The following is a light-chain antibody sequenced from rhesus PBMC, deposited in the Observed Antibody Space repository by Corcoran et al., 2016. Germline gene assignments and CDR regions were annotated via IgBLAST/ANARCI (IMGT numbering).Light chain of an antibody. CDR1: SSDIGAYNY. Sequence: QPALTQPRSVSGSPGQSVTISCTGASSDIGAYNYVSWYQLIPGTAPTLIIYEVNQRPSGVSGRFSGSKSGDTASLTISGLQAEDEADYYGCSYAGSNTSAFGDGTRLTVL. J-gene: IGLJ1*01. CDR3: CSYAGSNTSA. CDR2: EVN. V-gene: IGLV2-32*02.